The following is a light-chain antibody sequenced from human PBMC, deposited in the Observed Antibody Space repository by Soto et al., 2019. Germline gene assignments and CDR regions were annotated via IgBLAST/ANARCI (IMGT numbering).Light chain of an antibody. Sequence: EIVLTQSPATLSLSPGERATLSCRASQSVSSSYLAWYQQKPGQAPSLLISGAPSSATGIPDRVSRSGSATAFTVTISRLEADDFAVYYCQQYGSSRTFGQGTKVEIK. CDR1: QSVSSSY. V-gene: IGKV3-20*01. CDR2: GAP. J-gene: IGKJ1*01. CDR3: QQYGSSRT.